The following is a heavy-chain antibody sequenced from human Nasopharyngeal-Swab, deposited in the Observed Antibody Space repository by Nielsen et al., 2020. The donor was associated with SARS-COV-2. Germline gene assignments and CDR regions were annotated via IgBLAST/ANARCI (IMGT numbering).Heavy chain of an antibody. Sequence: ASVKVSCKASGYTFTGYYMHWVRQAPGQGLEWMGGINPNSGCTNYAQKFQGWVTMTRDTSISTAYMELSRLRSDDTAVYYCARGLPYYYDSSGYYLFDYWGQGTLVTVSS. CDR1: GYTFTGYY. V-gene: IGHV1-2*04. CDR3: ARGLPYYYDSSGYYLFDY. D-gene: IGHD3-22*01. CDR2: INPNSGCT. J-gene: IGHJ4*02.